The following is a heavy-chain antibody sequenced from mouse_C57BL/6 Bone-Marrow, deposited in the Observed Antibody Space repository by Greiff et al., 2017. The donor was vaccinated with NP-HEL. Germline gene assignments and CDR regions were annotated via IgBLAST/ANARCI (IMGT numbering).Heavy chain of an antibody. CDR3: AFYYGSFAS. J-gene: IGHJ3*01. V-gene: IGHV1-82*01. Sequence: VKLMESGPELVKPGASVKISCKASGYAFSSSWMNWVKQRPGKGLEWIGRIYPGDGDTNYNGKFKGKATLTADKSSSTAYMQLSSLTSEDSAVYFCAFYYGSFASWGQGTLVTVSA. CDR2: IYPGDGDT. D-gene: IGHD1-1*01. CDR1: GYAFSSSW.